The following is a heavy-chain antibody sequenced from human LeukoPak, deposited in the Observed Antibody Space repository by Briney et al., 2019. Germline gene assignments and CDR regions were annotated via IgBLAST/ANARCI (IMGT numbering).Heavy chain of an antibody. Sequence: ASVKVSCKASGYTFTSYDINWVRQATGQGLEWMGWMNPNSGNTGYAQKFQGRVTMTRNTSISTAYMELSSLRSEDTAVYYCATSNADSGSYQREIDAFDIWGQGTMVTVSS. V-gene: IGHV1-8*01. CDR1: GYTFTSYD. CDR3: ATSNADSGSYQREIDAFDI. D-gene: IGHD1-26*01. CDR2: MNPNSGNT. J-gene: IGHJ3*02.